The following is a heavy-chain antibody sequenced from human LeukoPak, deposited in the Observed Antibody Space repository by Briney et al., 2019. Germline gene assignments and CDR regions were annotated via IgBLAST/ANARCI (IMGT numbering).Heavy chain of an antibody. CDR2: ISAYNGNT. CDR3: ARLTSRYYGSGISPYNWFDP. CDR1: GYTFTSYG. V-gene: IGHV1-18*01. D-gene: IGHD3-10*01. Sequence: ASVKVSCKTSGYTFTSYGISWVRQALGQGLEWMGWISAYNGNTDYAQKLQGRVTMTTDTSTSTAYMELRSLRSDDTAVYYCARLTSRYYGSGISPYNWFDPWGQGTLVTVSS. J-gene: IGHJ5*02.